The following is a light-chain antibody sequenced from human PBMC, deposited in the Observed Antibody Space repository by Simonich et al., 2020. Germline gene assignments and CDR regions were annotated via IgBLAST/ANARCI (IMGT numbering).Light chain of an antibody. CDR2: DAS. CDR3: QQRSNWPLT. CDR1: QSVSSSY. V-gene: IGKV3D-20*02. Sequence: EIVLTQSPGTLSLSPGERATLSCRASQSVSSSYLAWYQQKPGLAPRLLIYDASSMATGSPDRFSGSGSGTDFTLTISRLEPEDFAVYYCQQRSNWPLTFGPGTKVDIK. J-gene: IGKJ3*01.